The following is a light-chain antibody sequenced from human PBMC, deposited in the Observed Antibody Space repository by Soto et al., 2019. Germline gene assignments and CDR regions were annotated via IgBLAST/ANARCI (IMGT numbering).Light chain of an antibody. J-gene: IGKJ1*01. V-gene: IGKV2-30*01. CDR1: QSLVYSDGNTY. CDR2: KVS. CDR3: MQGTHWPT. Sequence: DVVMTQSPLSLPVTLGQPASISCRSSQSLVYSDGNTYLNWFQQRPGQSPSRLIDKVSKRDSGVPDRFSGSGASTYFTPKISRVDAEDVGDYYCMQGTHWPTFGQGTKLEIK.